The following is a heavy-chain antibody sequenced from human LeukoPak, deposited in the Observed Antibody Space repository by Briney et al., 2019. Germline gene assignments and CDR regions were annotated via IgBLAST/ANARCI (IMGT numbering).Heavy chain of an antibody. CDR3: ARVVSKGIGDFDY. D-gene: IGHD3-22*01. CDR2: INPNSGGT. J-gene: IGHJ4*02. Sequence: GASVKVSCKASGYTFTGYYMHWVRQAPGRGLEWMGRINPNSGGTNYAQKFQGRVTMTRDTSISTAYMELSRLRSDDTAVYYCARVVSKGIGDFDYWGQGTLVTVSS. CDR1: GYTFTGYY. V-gene: IGHV1-2*06.